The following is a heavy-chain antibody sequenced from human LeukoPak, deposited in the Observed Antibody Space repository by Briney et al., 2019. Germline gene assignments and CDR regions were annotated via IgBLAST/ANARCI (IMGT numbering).Heavy chain of an antibody. CDR2: IYTSGST. V-gene: IGHV4-61*02. Sequence: NPSQTLSLTCTVSGGSISSDTYYWSWIWQPAGKGLEWIGRIYTSGSTNYNPSLKSRVTISIDTSKNQFSLKLSSVTAADTALYYCARQVAAAGRIHDYWGQGTLVTVSS. J-gene: IGHJ4*02. D-gene: IGHD6-13*01. CDR3: ARQVAAAGRIHDY. CDR1: GGSISSDTYY.